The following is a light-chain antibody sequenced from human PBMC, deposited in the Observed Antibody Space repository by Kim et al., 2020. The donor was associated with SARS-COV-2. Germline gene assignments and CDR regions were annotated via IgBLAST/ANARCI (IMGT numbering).Light chain of an antibody. CDR2: TNN. V-gene: IGLV10-54*01. J-gene: IGLJ3*02. Sequence: LTQPPSVSKDLIQTAILTCTGNSNNVGNEGAAWLRQHQGHPPKLLSYTNNNRPSGISEKFSPSRSGNTASLTITGLQPEDEADYYCLAWDRSLSGWVFGGGTQLTVL. CDR3: LAWDRSLSGWV. CDR1: SNNVGNEG.